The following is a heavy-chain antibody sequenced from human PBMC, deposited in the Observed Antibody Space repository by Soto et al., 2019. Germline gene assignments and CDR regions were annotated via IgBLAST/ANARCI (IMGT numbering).Heavy chain of an antibody. V-gene: IGHV4-30-2*02. CDR3: VKGSGSYNCFDY. CDR2: IYHSGST. J-gene: IGHJ4*02. Sequence: PSETLSLTCAVSGGSISSGGYSWSWIRQPPGKGLEWIGYIYHSGSTYYNPSLKSRVTISVDTSKNQFSLKLSSVTAADTAVYYCVKGSGSYNCFDYWCQGILVTVS. CDR1: GGSISSGGYS. D-gene: IGHD3-10*01.